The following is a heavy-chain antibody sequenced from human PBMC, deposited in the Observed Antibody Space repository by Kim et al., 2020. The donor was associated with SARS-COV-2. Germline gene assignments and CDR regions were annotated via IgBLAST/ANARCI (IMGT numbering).Heavy chain of an antibody. D-gene: IGHD2-2*01. V-gene: IGHV4-34*01. CDR1: GGSFSDYN. CDR2: INHSGST. J-gene: IGHJ6*02. Sequence: SETLSLTCAVYGGSFSDYNWRWIRQPPGKGLEWIGEINHSGSTNVSPSLKSRITISVDTSKSQFSLRLKSMTATDTAVYYCARGRAGVVPAPVLGLGPFYDCYAMDVWGRGTPVAVSS. CDR3: ARGRAGVVPAPVLGLGPFYDCYAMDV.